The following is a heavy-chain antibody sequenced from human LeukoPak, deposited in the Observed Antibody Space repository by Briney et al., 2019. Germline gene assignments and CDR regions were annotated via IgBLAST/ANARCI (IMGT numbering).Heavy chain of an antibody. CDR3: ARDGPGAVAGPYS. Sequence: ASVKVSCKASGYTFISYGIGWVRQAPGQGLEWMGWISTYGGHTSYAQQFQDRVTMTKDTYTSTAYMELRSLRSDDTVVYYCARDGPGAVAGPYSWGQGTMVTVSS. CDR1: GYTFISYG. CDR2: ISTYGGHT. D-gene: IGHD6-19*01. V-gene: IGHV1-18*01. J-gene: IGHJ3*01.